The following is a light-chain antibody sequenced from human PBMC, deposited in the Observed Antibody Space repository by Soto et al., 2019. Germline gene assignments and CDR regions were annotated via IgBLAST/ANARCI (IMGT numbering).Light chain of an antibody. V-gene: IGKV1-5*01. J-gene: IGKJ2*01. CDR2: DVS. CDR1: SSSKW. CDR3: QHPTDFT. Sequence: DIQMTQSPSTLAASVGDTVTMTCRSSSKWLAWYQKKPGKAPKLLIYDVSNLERGVPPRFSGSTSGAESTLTITGLQPDDLGTYYCQHPTDFTCGQGTKVEIK.